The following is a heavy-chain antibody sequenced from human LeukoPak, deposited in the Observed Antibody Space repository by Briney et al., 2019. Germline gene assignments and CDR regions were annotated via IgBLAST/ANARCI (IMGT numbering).Heavy chain of an antibody. CDR2: ISVYNGNT. CDR3: ARDFGFVLDCSGGSCYSDY. V-gene: IGHV1-18*01. Sequence: ASVKVSRKASGYTFTSYGISWVRQAPGQGLEWMGWISVYNGNTNYAQKLQGRVTMTTDTSTSTAYMELRSLRSDDTAVYYCARDFGFVLDCSGGSCYSDYWGQGTLVTVSS. J-gene: IGHJ4*02. D-gene: IGHD2-15*01. CDR1: GYTFTSYG.